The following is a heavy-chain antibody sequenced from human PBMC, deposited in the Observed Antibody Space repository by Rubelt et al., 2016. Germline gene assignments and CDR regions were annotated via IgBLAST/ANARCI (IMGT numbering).Heavy chain of an antibody. CDR3: ARGGIYGDYAYYFDY. Sequence: QLQLQESGPGLVKPSETLSLTCTVSGGSISSSSYYWGWIRQPPGKGLEWIGSIYYSGSTYYNPSLKSRVTISLDTSKNQFSLKLSSVTAADTAVYYCARGGIYGDYAYYFDYWGQGTLVTVSS. V-gene: IGHV4-39*01. CDR1: GGSISSSSYY. J-gene: IGHJ4*02. CDR2: IYYSGST. D-gene: IGHD4-17*01.